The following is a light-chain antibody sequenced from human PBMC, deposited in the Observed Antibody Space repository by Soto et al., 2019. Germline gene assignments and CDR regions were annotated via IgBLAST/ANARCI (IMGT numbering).Light chain of an antibody. Sequence: QSALTQPASVSGSPGQSITISCTGTSSDVGGYNYVSWYQQHPGKAPKLMIYEVSNRPSGVSNRFSGSKSGNTASLTISGLQSEDEADYYCISYTSDDVRYVFGTGNMLTVL. J-gene: IGLJ1*01. CDR3: ISYTSDDVRYV. V-gene: IGLV2-14*01. CDR2: EVS. CDR1: SSDVGGYNY.